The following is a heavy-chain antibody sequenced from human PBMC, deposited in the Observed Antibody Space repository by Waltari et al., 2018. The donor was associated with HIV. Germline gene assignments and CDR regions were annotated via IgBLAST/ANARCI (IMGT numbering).Heavy chain of an antibody. V-gene: IGHV1-3*01. J-gene: IGHJ4*02. CDR1: GYTFPTNA. Sequence: QVQLVQSGAAVKKPGASVKVSCKASGYTFPTNAMHWVRHAPGQWREWMGWINAGSGNTFYSQKFQGRVIITRDTSASTAYMELSSLRSEDTAVYFCARGVDTTRVPYYFDYWGQGTLVTVSS. CDR3: ARGVDTTRVPYYFDY. D-gene: IGHD1-1*01. CDR2: INAGSGNT.